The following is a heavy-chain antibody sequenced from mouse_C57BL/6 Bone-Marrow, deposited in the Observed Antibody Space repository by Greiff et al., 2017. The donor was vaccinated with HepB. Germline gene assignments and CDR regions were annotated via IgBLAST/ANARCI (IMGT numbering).Heavy chain of an antibody. CDR1: GYAFTNYL. Sequence: VQLQQSGAELVRPGTSVKVSCKASGYAFTNYLIEWVKQRPGQGLEWIGVINPGSGGTNYNEKFKGKATLTADKSSSTAYMQLSSLTSEDSAVYFWASYYGSSYGGYWYFDVWGTGTTVTVSS. J-gene: IGHJ1*03. CDR2: INPGSGGT. V-gene: IGHV1-54*01. CDR3: ASYYGSSYGGYWYFDV. D-gene: IGHD1-1*01.